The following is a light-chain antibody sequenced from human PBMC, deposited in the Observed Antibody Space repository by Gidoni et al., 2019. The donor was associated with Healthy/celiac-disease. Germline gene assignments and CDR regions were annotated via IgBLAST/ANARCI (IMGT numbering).Light chain of an antibody. CDR1: SSDVGGYNY. J-gene: IGLJ3*02. V-gene: IGLV2-14*01. Sequence: QSALTQPASVSGSPGQSITISCTGTSSDVGGYNYVSWYQHHPGKAPKLMIYEVSNRPSGVSNRFSGSKSGNTAALTVSGLQDEDEADYDCSSDTSSSTWVFGGGTKLTVL. CDR3: SSDTSSSTWV. CDR2: EVS.